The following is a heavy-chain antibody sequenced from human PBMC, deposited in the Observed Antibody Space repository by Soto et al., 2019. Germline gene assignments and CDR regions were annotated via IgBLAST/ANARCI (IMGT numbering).Heavy chain of an antibody. Sequence: SETLSLTCTVSGGSISSGGYYWSWIRQHPGKGLEWIGYIYYSGSTYYNPSLKSRVTISVDTSKNQFPLKLSSVTAADTAVYYCARVRTYCGGDCYYSFDYWGQGTLVTVSS. CDR3: ARVRTYCGGDCYYSFDY. V-gene: IGHV4-31*03. D-gene: IGHD2-21*01. CDR2: IYYSGST. CDR1: GGSISSGGYY. J-gene: IGHJ4*02.